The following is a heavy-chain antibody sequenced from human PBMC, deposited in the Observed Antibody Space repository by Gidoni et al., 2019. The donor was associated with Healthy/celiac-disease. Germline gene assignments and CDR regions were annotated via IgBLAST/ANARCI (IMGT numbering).Heavy chain of an antibody. D-gene: IGHD3-3*01. CDR2: ISGSVGST. CDR1: GFTFSSYA. Sequence: EVQLVESGGGLVQPGGSLRLSCAASGFTFSSYAMSWVRQAPGKGLEWVSAISGSVGSTYYADSVKGRFTISRDNSKNTLYLQMNSLRAEDTAVYYCAKDRGITIFGVVIIGGMDVWGQGTTVTVSS. J-gene: IGHJ6*02. CDR3: AKDRGITIFGVVIIGGMDV. V-gene: IGHV3-23*04.